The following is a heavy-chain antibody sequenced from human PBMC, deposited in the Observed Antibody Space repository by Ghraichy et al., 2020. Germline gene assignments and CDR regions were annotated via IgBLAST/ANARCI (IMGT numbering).Heavy chain of an antibody. J-gene: IGHJ6*02. D-gene: IGHD2-2*01. V-gene: IGHV3-33*01. CDR2: IWYDGSNK. CDR3: VRDGGCSSTSCYDPYYYGMDV. Sequence: GESLNISCAASGFTFSSYGMHWVRQAPGKGLEWVAVIWYDGSNKYYADSVKGRFTISRDNSKNTLYLQMNSLRAEDTAVYYCVRDGGCSSTSCYDPYYYGMDVWGQGTTVTVSS. CDR1: GFTFSSYG.